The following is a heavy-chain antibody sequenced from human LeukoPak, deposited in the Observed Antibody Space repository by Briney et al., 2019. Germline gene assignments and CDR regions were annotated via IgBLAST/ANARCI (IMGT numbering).Heavy chain of an antibody. J-gene: IGHJ6*02. V-gene: IGHV3-74*01. CDR3: ARRGDYAGGLGYYGMDV. Sequence: GGSLRLSCKASGFTFSSYWMHWVRQIPGKGLAWVSRINGDGSDTNSADSVKGRFTISRDNAKNSLYLQMNSLRAEDTAVYYCARRGDYAGGLGYYGMDVWGQGTTVTVSS. CDR2: INGDGSDT. CDR1: GFTFSSYW. D-gene: IGHD4-17*01.